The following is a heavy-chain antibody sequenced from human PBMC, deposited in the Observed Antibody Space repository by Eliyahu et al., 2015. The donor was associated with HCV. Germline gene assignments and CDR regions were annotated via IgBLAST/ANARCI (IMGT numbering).Heavy chain of an antibody. V-gene: IGHV3-48*03. CDR1: GFTFSSYE. J-gene: IGHJ3*02. Sequence: EVQLVESGGGLVQPGGSLRLSCAASGFTFSSYEMNWVRQAPGKGLEWVSYISSSGSTIYYADSVKGRFTISRDNAKNSLYLQMNSLRAEDTAVYYCARDYGGNSPGAFDIWGQGTMVTVSS. CDR2: ISSSGSTI. D-gene: IGHD4-23*01. CDR3: ARDYGGNSPGAFDI.